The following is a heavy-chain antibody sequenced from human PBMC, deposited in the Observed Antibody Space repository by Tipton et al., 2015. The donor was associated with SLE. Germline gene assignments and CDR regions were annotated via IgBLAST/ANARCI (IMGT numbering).Heavy chain of an antibody. J-gene: IGHJ4*02. V-gene: IGHV3-23*01. Sequence: SLRLSCAASGFTFSSYAMTWVRQAPGKGLEWVSLISGGGGGTYYADSAKGRFTISRDNSKNTLYLQMNSLGAEDTAVYFCARGARLASRSGFDYWGQGTLVTVSS. D-gene: IGHD6-25*01. CDR1: GFTFSSYA. CDR3: ARGARLASRSGFDY. CDR2: ISGGGGGT.